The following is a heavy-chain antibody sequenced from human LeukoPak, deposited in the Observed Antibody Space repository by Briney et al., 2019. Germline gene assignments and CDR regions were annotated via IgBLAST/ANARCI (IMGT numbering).Heavy chain of an antibody. CDR3: ARVEDRLDAFDI. J-gene: IGHJ3*02. V-gene: IGHV3-23*01. CDR1: GFTFSSYA. CDR2: ISGSGGST. Sequence: GGSLRLSCAASGFTFSSYAMSWVRQAPGKGLEWVSAISGSGGSTYYADSVKGRFTISRDNGNNSLYLQMNSLRAEDTAVYYCARVEDRLDAFDIWGQGTMVTVSS.